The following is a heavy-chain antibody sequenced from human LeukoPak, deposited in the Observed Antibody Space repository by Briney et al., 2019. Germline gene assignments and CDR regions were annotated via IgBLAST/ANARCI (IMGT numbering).Heavy chain of an antibody. CDR2: INPSGGST. D-gene: IGHD4-17*01. CDR3: ARDNGDYVTLDAFDI. J-gene: IGHJ3*02. Sequence: GASVKVSCKASGYTFTSYYMHWVRQAPGQGLEWMGIINPSGGSTSYAQKFQGRVTMTRNTSTSTVYMELSSLRSEDTAVYYCARDNGDYVTLDAFDIWGQWTMVTVSS. V-gene: IGHV1-46*01. CDR1: GYTFTSYY.